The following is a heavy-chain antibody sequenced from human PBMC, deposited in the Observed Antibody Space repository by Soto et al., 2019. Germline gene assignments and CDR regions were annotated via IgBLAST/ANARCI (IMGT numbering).Heavy chain of an antibody. CDR3: ARHRRYDFWSGYSY. CDR1: GYRFIDYF. V-gene: IGHV1-8*02. D-gene: IGHD3-3*01. CDR2: MNPNSGNT. J-gene: IGHJ4*02. Sequence: GASVKVSCKASGYRFIDYFMHWVRQAPGQGLEWMGWMNPNSGNTGYAQKFQGRVTMTRNTSISTAYMELSSLRSEDTAVYYCARHRRYDFWSGYSYWGQGTLVTVSS.